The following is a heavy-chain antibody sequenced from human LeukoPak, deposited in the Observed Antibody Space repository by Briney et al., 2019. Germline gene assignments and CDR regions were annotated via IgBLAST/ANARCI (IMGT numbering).Heavy chain of an antibody. Sequence: GRSLRLSCAASGFTFVDYAMHWVRQAPGKGLEWVSGINWNSGNIGYADSVKGRFTISRDNAKNSLYLQMNSLRAEDTALYYCAKDIRGYYDILTGYLTWGQGTLVTVSS. V-gene: IGHV3-9*01. CDR1: GFTFVDYA. J-gene: IGHJ5*02. CDR2: INWNSGNI. CDR3: AKDIRGYYDILTGYLT. D-gene: IGHD3-9*01.